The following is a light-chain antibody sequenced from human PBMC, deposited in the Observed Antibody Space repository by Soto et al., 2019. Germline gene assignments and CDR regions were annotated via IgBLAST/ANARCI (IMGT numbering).Light chain of an antibody. CDR2: GAS. CDR3: QQYGTSPGT. CDR1: QSVSTNY. V-gene: IGKV3-20*01. Sequence: EIVLTQSPGTLSLSPGGRATLSCRASQSVSTNYLAWYQQKPGQAPRLLIYGASSRATGVPDRFSGSGSGTDFTLTIITLEPEDFAVHYCQQYGTSPGTFGQGTKLEIK. J-gene: IGKJ2*01.